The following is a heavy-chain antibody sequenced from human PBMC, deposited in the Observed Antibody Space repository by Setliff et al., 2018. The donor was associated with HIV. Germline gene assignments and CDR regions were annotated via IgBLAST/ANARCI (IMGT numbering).Heavy chain of an antibody. Sequence: SETLSLTCSVSGASFSNSNYYWGWIRQPPGKGLEWIGSVCYSGTTYYSPSLKSRVTIYEDTSKNQFSLNVSSVTAADTAVYYCAMRVHDFWSGLVGQYYYMDVWGKGTTVTVSS. CDR1: GASFSNSNYY. V-gene: IGHV4-39*01. D-gene: IGHD3-3*01. CDR3: AMRVHDFWSGLVGQYYYMDV. J-gene: IGHJ6*03. CDR2: VCYSGTT.